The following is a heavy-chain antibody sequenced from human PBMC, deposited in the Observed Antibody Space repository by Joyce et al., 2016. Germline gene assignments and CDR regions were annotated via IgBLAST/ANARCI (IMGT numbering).Heavy chain of an antibody. J-gene: IGHJ3*02. Sequence: QVQLVQSGAEVKKRGSSVKVSCKASGGTFSSYVVGWVRQAPGQGLEWMGRIVPVFGIANYAKKFQGRVTITADKSTSTAHMELSSRRSEDTAVYYCARALATVTTYAFDIWGQGTMVTVSS. CDR1: GGTFSSYV. V-gene: IGHV1-69*04. CDR3: ARALATVTTYAFDI. D-gene: IGHD4-17*01. CDR2: IVPVFGIA.